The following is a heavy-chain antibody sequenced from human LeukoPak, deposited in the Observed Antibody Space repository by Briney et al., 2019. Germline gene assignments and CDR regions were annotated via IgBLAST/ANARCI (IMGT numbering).Heavy chain of an antibody. V-gene: IGHV3-21*01. CDR1: GFTFSGYS. J-gene: IGHJ4*02. CDR3: ARGQVTMVRGVPSPFDY. CDR2: ISSSTSYI. Sequence: GGSLRLSCAASGFTFSGYSMNWVRQAPGKGLEWVSSISSSTSYIYYADSVKGRFTISRDNAKNSLYLQMNSLRAEDTAVYYCARGQVTMVRGVPSPFDYWGQGTLVTVSS. D-gene: IGHD3-10*01.